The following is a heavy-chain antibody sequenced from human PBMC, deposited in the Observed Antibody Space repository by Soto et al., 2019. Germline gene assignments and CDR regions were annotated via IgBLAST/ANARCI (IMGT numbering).Heavy chain of an antibody. CDR1: GFTFSSYG. J-gene: IGHJ4*02. Sequence: LRLSCVATGFTFSSYGMSWVRQAPGRGLEWVSAISGSGGSTYYADSVKRRFTVSRDNSKNTFYLQMNNLRAEDTALYYCAKAHYDFWSGYPYYFDYWGQGSLVTSPQ. D-gene: IGHD3-3*01. CDR3: AKAHYDFWSGYPYYFDY. V-gene: IGHV3-23*01. CDR2: ISGSGGST.